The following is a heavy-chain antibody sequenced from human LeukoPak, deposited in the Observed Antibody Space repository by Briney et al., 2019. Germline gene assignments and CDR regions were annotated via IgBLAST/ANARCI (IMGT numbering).Heavy chain of an antibody. D-gene: IGHD6-19*01. CDR1: GYTFTSYG. CDR2: ISAYNGNT. CDR3: ARDPGYSSGWYLDY. J-gene: IGHJ4*02. V-gene: IGHV1-18*01. Sequence: ASVKVSSKATGYTFTSYGISWVRQAPGQGLEWMGWISAYNGNTNYAQKLQGRVTMTTDTSTSTAYMELRSLRSDDTAVYYCARDPGYSSGWYLDYWGQGTLVTVSS.